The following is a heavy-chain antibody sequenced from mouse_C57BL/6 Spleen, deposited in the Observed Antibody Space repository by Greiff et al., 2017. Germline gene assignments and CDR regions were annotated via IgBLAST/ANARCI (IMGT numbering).Heavy chain of an antibody. J-gene: IGHJ2*01. Sequence: VQLQQPGAELVMPGASVKLSCKASGYTFTSYWMHWVKQRPGQGLEWIGEFDPSDSYTNYNQKFKGKSTLTVDKSSSTAYMQLSSLTSEDSAVYYCTRSYKGRNYFDYWGQGTTLTVSS. CDR1: GYTFTSYW. CDR2: FDPSDSYT. V-gene: IGHV1-69*01. D-gene: IGHD1-3*01. CDR3: TRSYKGRNYFDY.